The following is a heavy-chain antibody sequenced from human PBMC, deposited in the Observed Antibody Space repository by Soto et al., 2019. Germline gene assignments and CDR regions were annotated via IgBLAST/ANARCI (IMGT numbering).Heavy chain of an antibody. V-gene: IGHV3-74*01. J-gene: IGHJ3*02. D-gene: IGHD6-19*01. CDR2: IHSDGSSI. CDR3: ARGSGWNPSAFDS. Sequence: EVQLVESGGGLVQPGGSLRLSCAASGFTFSSYWMSWVRQAPGKGLVWVSRIHSDGSSISYADSVKGRLTISRDNAKNTLYLQMNSLRVEDTAVYYCARGSGWNPSAFDSWCQGTMVTVSS. CDR1: GFTFSSYW.